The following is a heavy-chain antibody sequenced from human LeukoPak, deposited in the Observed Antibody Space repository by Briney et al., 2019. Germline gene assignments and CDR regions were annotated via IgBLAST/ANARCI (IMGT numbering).Heavy chain of an antibody. V-gene: IGHV3-20*04. CDR1: GFTFDDYG. CDR3: ARLLYCSSTSCYLTGKYYFDY. Sequence: PGGSLRLSCAASGFTFDDYGMSWVRQAPGKGLEWVSGINWNGGSTGYADSVKGRFTISRDNAKNSLYLQMNSLRAEDTALYYCARLLYCSSTSCYLTGKYYFDYWGQGTLVTVSS. J-gene: IGHJ4*02. D-gene: IGHD2-2*01. CDR2: INWNGGST.